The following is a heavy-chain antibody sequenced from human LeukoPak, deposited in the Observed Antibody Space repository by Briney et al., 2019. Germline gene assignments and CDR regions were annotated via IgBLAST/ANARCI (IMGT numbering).Heavy chain of an antibody. CDR1: GGTFSSYA. CDR2: IIAIFGTA. J-gene: IGHJ1*01. CDR3: ARSVVAGYEYFQH. D-gene: IGHD6-19*01. V-gene: IGHV1-69*05. Sequence: ASVKVSCKASGGTFSSYAISWVRQAPGQGLEWMGGIIAIFGTANYAQKFQGRVTITTDESTSTAYLELSSLRSEDTAVYYCARSVVAGYEYFQHWGQGTLVTVSS.